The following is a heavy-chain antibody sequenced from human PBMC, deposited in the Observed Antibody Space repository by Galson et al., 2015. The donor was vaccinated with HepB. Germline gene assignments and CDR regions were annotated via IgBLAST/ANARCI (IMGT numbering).Heavy chain of an antibody. CDR1: GYTFTGYY. J-gene: IGHJ5*02. V-gene: IGHV1-2*06. D-gene: IGHD5-18*01. Sequence: SVKVSCKASGYTFTGYYMHWVRQAPGQGLEWMGRINPNSGGTNYAQKFQGRVTMTRDTSISTAYMELSRLRSDDTAVYYCARDVVDTAMVNWFDPWGQGTLVTVSS. CDR3: ARDVVDTAMVNWFDP. CDR2: INPNSGGT.